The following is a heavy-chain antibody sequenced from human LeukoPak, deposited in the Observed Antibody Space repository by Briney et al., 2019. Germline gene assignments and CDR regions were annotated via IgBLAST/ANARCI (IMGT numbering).Heavy chain of an antibody. CDR2: ISSSGSTI. V-gene: IGHV3-48*03. CDR1: GFTFSSYE. J-gene: IGHJ4*02. D-gene: IGHD3-10*01. Sequence: GGSLRLSCAASGFTFSSYEMNWVRQAPGKGLEWVSYISSSGSTIYYADSVKGRFTISRDNAKNSLYLQMNSLRADDTAVYYCAREGGSGSYLDYWGQGTLVTVSS. CDR3: AREGGSGSYLDY.